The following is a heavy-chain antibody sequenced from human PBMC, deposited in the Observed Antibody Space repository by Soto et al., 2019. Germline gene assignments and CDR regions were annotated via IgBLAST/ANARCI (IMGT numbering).Heavy chain of an antibody. Sequence: QVQLQESGPGLVKPSQTLSLSCTVSGGSLSSGGYYWSWIRQHPGKGLEWIGFIYYSGSTYYNPSLTSRVTISGDTSQNQFSLKLSSVTAADTAVYYCARDTQRGYSGYFDSWGQGTLVTVSS. CDR1: GGSLSSGGYY. V-gene: IGHV4-31*03. D-gene: IGHD5-12*01. J-gene: IGHJ4*02. CDR2: IYYSGST. CDR3: ARDTQRGYSGYFDS.